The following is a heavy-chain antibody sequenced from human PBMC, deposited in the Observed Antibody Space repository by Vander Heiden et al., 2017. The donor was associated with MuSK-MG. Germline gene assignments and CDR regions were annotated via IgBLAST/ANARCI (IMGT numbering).Heavy chain of an antibody. CDR1: GGSFSGYY. CDR2: INHSGST. D-gene: IGHD2-21*02. Sequence: QVQLQQWGAGLLTPSETLSLTCAVYGGSFSGYYWSWIRQPPGKGLEWIGEINHSGSTNYNPSLKSRVTISVDTSKNQFSRKLSSVTAADTAVYYCARGSRPRGDSVFDPWGQGTLVTVSS. V-gene: IGHV4-34*01. J-gene: IGHJ5*02. CDR3: ARGSRPRGDSVFDP.